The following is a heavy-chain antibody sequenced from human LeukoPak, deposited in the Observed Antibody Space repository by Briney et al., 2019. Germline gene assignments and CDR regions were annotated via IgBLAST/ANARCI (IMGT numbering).Heavy chain of an antibody. J-gene: IGHJ6*04. Sequence: GGSLRLSCAASGFTFNTYSMNWVRQAPGKGLEWVSYISTTGSSIYYADSVKGRFTISRDNVKNLLYLQMNSLRAEDTAVYYCAELGITMIGGVWGKGTTVTISS. V-gene: IGHV3-48*04. D-gene: IGHD3-10*02. CDR2: ISTTGSSI. CDR1: GFTFNTYS. CDR3: AELGITMIGGV.